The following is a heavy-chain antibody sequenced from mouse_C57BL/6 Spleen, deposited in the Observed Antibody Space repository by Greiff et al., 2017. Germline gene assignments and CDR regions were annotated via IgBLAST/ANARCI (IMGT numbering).Heavy chain of an antibody. V-gene: IGHV6-6*01. CDR1: GFTFSDAW. Sequence: EVKLLESGGGLVQPGGSMKLSCAASGFTFSDAWMDWVRQSPEKGLEWVAEIRNKANNHATYYAESVKGRFTISRDDSKSSVYLQMNSLRAEDTGIYYCTSPYYYGSSSFAYWGQGTLVTVSA. CDR3: TSPYYYGSSSFAY. J-gene: IGHJ3*01. CDR2: IRNKANNHAT. D-gene: IGHD1-1*01.